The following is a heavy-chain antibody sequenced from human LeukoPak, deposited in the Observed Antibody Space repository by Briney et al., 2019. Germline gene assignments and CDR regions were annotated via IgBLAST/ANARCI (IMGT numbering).Heavy chain of an antibody. Sequence: SQTLSLTCAVYGGSFSGYYWSWIRQPPGKGLEWIGEINHSGSTNYNPSLKSRVTISVDTSKNEFPLKLSSVTAADTAVYYCARGSPVGVIDYWGQGTLVTVSS. J-gene: IGHJ4*02. V-gene: IGHV4-34*01. CDR1: GGSFSGYY. CDR3: ARGSPVGVIDY. CDR2: INHSGST. D-gene: IGHD1-26*01.